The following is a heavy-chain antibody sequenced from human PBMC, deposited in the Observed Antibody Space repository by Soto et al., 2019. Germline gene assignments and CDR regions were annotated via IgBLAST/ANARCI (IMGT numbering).Heavy chain of an antibody. CDR2: IYYSGST. J-gene: IGHJ5*02. D-gene: IGHD2-2*01. V-gene: IGHV4-30-4*01. CDR3: ARQYQLLSQAASLFDP. CDR1: GGSISSGDYY. Sequence: QVQLQESGPGLVKPSQTLSLTCTVSGGSISSGDYYWSWIRQPPGKGLEWIGYIYYSGSTYYNPSLKSRVTISVDTSKNQFSLKLSSVTAADTAVYYCARQYQLLSQAASLFDPWGQGTLVTVSS.